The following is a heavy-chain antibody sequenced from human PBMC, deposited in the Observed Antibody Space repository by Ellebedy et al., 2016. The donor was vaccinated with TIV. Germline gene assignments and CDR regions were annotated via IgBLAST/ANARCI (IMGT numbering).Heavy chain of an antibody. Sequence: GESLKISCAASGFSLSDYWMNWVRQTPGKGLEWVANINQNGSQMWYLDSVKGRFTISRDNAKNSVYLQMNSLGAEDTALYYCARAIAALASFWGQGTLVTVSS. V-gene: IGHV3-7*01. CDR3: ARAIAALASF. CDR1: GFSLSDYW. CDR2: INQNGSQM. J-gene: IGHJ4*02. D-gene: IGHD6-25*01.